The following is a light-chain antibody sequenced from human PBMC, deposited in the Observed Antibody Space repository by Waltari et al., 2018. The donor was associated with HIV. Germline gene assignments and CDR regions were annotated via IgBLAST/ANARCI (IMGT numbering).Light chain of an antibody. J-gene: IGLJ3*02. CDR1: RSDFGAFNL. Sequence: QSALPQPPSVSGSLGQSVTTSFPGTRSDFGAFNLLSCYQQSPGTAPKLRIYESLHRPSGVPVRFSGSKSGNTASLTISGLQADDEADYYCSSYTTSSTWVFGGGTKLTVL. CDR3: SSYTTSSTWV. V-gene: IGLV2-18*02. CDR2: ESL.